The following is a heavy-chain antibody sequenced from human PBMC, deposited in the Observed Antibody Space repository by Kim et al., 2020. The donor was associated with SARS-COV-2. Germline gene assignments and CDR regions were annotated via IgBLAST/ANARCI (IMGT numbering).Heavy chain of an antibody. CDR3: AREGSGSYNWLDP. D-gene: IGHD3-10*01. CDR1: GYTFDTYA. CDR2: INGGNGNT. J-gene: IGHJ5*02. V-gene: IGHV1-3*01. Sequence: ASVKVSCKASGYTFDTYALYWVRQAPGQRFEWMGWINGGNGNTRYSQNFQGRVTITRDTSAPTAYMELSSLTFEDTAVYYCAREGSGSYNWLDPWGQGTLVTVSS.